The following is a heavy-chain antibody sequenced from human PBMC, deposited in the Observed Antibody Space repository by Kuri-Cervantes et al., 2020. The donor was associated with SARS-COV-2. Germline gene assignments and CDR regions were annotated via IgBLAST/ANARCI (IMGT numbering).Heavy chain of an antibody. V-gene: IGHV3-23*01. CDR2: ISNSGGST. D-gene: IGHD6-13*01. J-gene: IGHJ4*02. CDR3: AKDLAASVTGGYFDY. CDR1: GFTFSNYA. Sequence: GESLKISCAASGFTFSNYATNWVRQAPGKGLEWVSSISNSGGSTYYADSVKGRFTISRDNSKNTLYLQMNSLRAEDTAVYYCAKDLAASVTGGYFDYWGQGTLVTVSS.